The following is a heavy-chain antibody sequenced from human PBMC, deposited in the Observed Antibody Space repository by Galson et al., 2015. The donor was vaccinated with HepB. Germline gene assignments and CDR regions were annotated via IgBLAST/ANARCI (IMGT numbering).Heavy chain of an antibody. Sequence: SLRLSCAASGFTFSSYAMSWVRQAPGKGLEGVSSISGSGGSTYYADSVKGRFTISRDNSKNTLYLQMNSLRAEDTAVYYCAKDPLAAAGTWFDYWGQGTLVTVSS. CDR2: ISGSGGST. CDR3: AKDPLAAAGTWFDY. D-gene: IGHD6-13*01. V-gene: IGHV3-23*01. J-gene: IGHJ4*02. CDR1: GFTFSSYA.